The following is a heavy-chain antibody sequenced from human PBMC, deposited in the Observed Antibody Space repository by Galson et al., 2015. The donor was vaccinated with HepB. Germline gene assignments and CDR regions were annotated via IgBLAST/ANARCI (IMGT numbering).Heavy chain of an antibody. CDR3: ARDLGGDSYFDY. J-gene: IGHJ4*02. CDR2: IYSGGST. D-gene: IGHD2-21*01. V-gene: IGHV3-53*01. CDR1: GFTVSSNY. Sequence: SLRLSCAASGFTVSSNYMSWVRQAPGKGLEWVSVIYSGGSTYYADSVKGRFTISRDNSKNTLYLQMNSLRAEDTAVYYCARDLGGDSYFDYWSQGTLVTVSS.